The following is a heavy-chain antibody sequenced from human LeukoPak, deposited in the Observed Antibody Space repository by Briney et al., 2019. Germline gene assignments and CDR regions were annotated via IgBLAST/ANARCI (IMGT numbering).Heavy chain of an antibody. Sequence: ASVNVSCKASGYTFIDYYMHWVRQAPGQGLDWMGWINPKSGATSYEQKFQGRVTMTRDTSISTAFMEMSRLRSDDTAVFYCARGGPVLQERRADYWGQGTLVTVSS. CDR2: INPKSGAT. J-gene: IGHJ4*02. CDR1: GYTFIDYY. D-gene: IGHD2/OR15-2a*01. CDR3: ARGGPVLQERRADY. V-gene: IGHV1-2*02.